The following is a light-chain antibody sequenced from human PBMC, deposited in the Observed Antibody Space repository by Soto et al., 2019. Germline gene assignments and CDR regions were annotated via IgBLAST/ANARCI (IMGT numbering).Light chain of an antibody. CDR3: FSYSTSRARI. V-gene: IGLV2-14*01. CDR1: XXDVGGYHY. CDR2: DVS. Sequence: QSALTQPASVSGSPGQSXTXXXTGXXXDVGGYHYVSWYTQRPGKAPKLVIYDVSHRPSGVSNRFFGSKSGNTASLIISGLQAEDEADYYCFSYSTSRARIFGGGTKVTVL. J-gene: IGLJ2*01.